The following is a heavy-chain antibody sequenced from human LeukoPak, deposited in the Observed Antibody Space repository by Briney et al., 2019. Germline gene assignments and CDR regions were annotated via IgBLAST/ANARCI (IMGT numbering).Heavy chain of an antibody. CDR2: IIWNGGST. D-gene: IGHD3-9*01. CDR1: GFTFDDYG. V-gene: IGHV3-20*04. CDR3: VRVYDILTAGSLFDY. J-gene: IGHJ4*02. Sequence: GGSLRLSCAASGFTFDDYGMSWVRQAPGKGLEWVSDIIWNGGSTGYADSVKGRFTISRDNAKNSLYLQMNSLRAEDTALYYCVRVYDILTAGSLFDYWGQGTLVTVSP.